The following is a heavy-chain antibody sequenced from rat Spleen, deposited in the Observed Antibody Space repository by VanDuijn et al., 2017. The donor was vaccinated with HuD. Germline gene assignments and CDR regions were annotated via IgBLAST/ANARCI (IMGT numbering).Heavy chain of an antibody. D-gene: IGHD1-11*01. J-gene: IGHJ1*01. CDR3: AREDPLYWYFDF. V-gene: IGHV3-1*01. CDR2: ISYSGNT. CDR1: GYSITSNY. Sequence: EVQLQESGPGLVKPSQSLSLTCSVTGYSITSNYWGWIRKFPGNKMEWIGHISYSGNTSYNPSLKSRISITRDTSKNQFFLQLNSVTTEDTATYYCAREDPLYWYFDFWGPGTMVTVSS.